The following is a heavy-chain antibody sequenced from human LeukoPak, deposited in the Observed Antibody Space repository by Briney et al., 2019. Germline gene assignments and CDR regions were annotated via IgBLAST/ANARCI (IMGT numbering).Heavy chain of an antibody. CDR1: GFTFSNAW. CDR2: IKSKTGGGTT. Sequence: GGSLRLSCAASGFTFSNAWMSWVRQAPGKGLEWVGRIKSKTGGGTTDYAAPVKGRFTISRDDSKNTLYLQMNSLKTEDTAVYYCTTRPAVVRGPFDYWGQGTLVTVSS. D-gene: IGHD3-10*01. CDR3: TTRPAVVRGPFDY. V-gene: IGHV3-15*01. J-gene: IGHJ4*02.